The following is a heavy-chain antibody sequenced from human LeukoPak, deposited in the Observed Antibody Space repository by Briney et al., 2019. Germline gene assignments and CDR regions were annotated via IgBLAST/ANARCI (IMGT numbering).Heavy chain of an antibody. CDR2: INASGRT. CDR1: GDSINNYY. Sequence: TSSETLSLTCTVSGDSINNYYWSWIRQPAGKGLEWIGRINASGRTNYNSDLKSRVTMSVDTTKNQFSLRVKSVTAADTAVYYCAREYGDFDYWGQGTLVTVSS. D-gene: IGHD4-17*01. J-gene: IGHJ4*02. V-gene: IGHV4-4*07. CDR3: AREYGDFDY.